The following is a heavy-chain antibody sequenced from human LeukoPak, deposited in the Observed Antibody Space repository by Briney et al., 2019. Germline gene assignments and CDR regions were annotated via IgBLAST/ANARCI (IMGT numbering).Heavy chain of an antibody. CDR3: ARDSSIAARRYFDL. V-gene: IGHV4-59*01. CDR2: IYYSGST. J-gene: IGHJ2*01. D-gene: IGHD6-6*01. Sequence: SETLSLTCTVSGGSISSYYWSWIRQPPGKGLEWIGYIYYSGSTNYNPSLKSRVTISVDTSKNQFSLKLSSVTAADTAVYYCARDSSIAARRYFDLWGRGTLVTVSS. CDR1: GGSISSYY.